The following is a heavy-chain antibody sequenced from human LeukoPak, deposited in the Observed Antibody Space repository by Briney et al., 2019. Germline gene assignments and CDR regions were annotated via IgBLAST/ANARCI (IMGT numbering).Heavy chain of an antibody. CDR1: GFSFSSYN. CDR2: ITSSSSYT. Sequence: GSLRLSCAASGFSFSSYNMNLGRQAPGKRLGWVSSITSSSSYTCYADSVKGRFTISRDNAKNSLYLQMNSLRAEDTAIYYCARDPYNGNYGDSYYYYMDVWGKGTTVTISS. D-gene: IGHD1-26*01. V-gene: IGHV3-21*01. J-gene: IGHJ6*03. CDR3: ARDPYNGNYGDSYYYYMDV.